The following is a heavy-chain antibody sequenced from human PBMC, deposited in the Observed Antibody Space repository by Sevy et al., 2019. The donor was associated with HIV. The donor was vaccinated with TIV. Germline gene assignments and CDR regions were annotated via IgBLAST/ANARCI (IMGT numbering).Heavy chain of an antibody. Sequence: ASLKVSCKASGYTFTNYYMHWVRQAPGQGLELMGIINPSGGSTNYAQKFQGRVTMTRDTSTSTVYMELSSLRSEDTAVYYCARVYYYDYSGPGYWGQGTLVTVSS. CDR3: ARVYYYDYSGPGY. J-gene: IGHJ4*02. CDR2: INPSGGST. CDR1: GYTFTNYY. V-gene: IGHV1-46*01. D-gene: IGHD3-22*01.